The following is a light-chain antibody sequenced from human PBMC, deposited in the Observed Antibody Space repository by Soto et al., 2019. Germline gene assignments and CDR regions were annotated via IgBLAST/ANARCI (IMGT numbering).Light chain of an antibody. CDR1: QSVSRNY. Sequence: EVVLTQSPGTLSLSPGERATLSCRASQSVSRNYLAWYQKKPGQAPRLLIYGASTRATAIPDRFSGSGSGTEFTLTISSLQSEDFAVYYCQQYNSWPLTFGGGTKVEIK. CDR2: GAS. J-gene: IGKJ4*01. CDR3: QQYNSWPLT. V-gene: IGKV3-20*01.